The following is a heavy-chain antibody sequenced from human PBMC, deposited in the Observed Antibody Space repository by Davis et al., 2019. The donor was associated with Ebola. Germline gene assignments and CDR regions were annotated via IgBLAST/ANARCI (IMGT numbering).Heavy chain of an antibody. D-gene: IGHD2-15*01. V-gene: IGHV1-2*04. CDR3: ARGGYCSGGSCYRWFDP. Sequence: AASVKVSCKASGYTFTGYYMHWVRQAPGQGLEWMGWINPNSGGTNYAQKFQGWVTMTRDTSISTAYMELSRLRSDDTAVYYCARGGYCSGGSCYRWFDPWGQGTLVTVSS. J-gene: IGHJ5*02. CDR1: GYTFTGYY. CDR2: INPNSGGT.